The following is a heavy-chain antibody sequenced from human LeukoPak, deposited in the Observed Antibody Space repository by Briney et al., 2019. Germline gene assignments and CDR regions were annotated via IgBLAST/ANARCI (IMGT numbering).Heavy chain of an antibody. V-gene: IGHV4-30-2*01. CDR2: IYHSGST. CDR3: ARDPANWADWYFDL. D-gene: IGHD7-27*01. CDR1: GGSISSGGYY. Sequence: PSETLCLTCTVSGGSISSGGYYWSWIRQPPGKGLEWIGYIYHSGSTYYNPSLKSRVTISVDRSKNQFSLKLSSVTAADTAVYYCARDPANWADWYFDLWGRGTPVTVSS. J-gene: IGHJ2*01.